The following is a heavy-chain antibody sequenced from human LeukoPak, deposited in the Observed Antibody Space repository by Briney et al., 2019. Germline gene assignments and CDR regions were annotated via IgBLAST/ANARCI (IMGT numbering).Heavy chain of an antibody. Sequence: ASVKVSCKASGYTFTSYAMNWVRQAPGQGLEWMGGIIPLFGTANYAQKFQGRVTITADKSTSTAYMELSSLRSEDTAVYYCARSPSMITFGGVPNLFDYWGQGTLVTVSS. V-gene: IGHV1-69*06. CDR2: IIPLFGTA. J-gene: IGHJ4*02. CDR3: ARSPSMITFGGVPNLFDY. CDR1: GYTFTSYA. D-gene: IGHD3-16*01.